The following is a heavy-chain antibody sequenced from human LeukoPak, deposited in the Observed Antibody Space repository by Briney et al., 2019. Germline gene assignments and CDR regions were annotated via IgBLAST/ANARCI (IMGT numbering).Heavy chain of an antibody. CDR2: IYSGGST. Sequence: GRSLRLSCAASGFTVSSNYMSWVRQAPGKGLEWVSVIYSGGSTYYADSVKGRFTISRDNSKNTLYLQMNSLRAEDTAVYYCARDYGVDAFDIWGQGTMVTVSS. CDR1: GFTVSSNY. CDR3: ARDYGVDAFDI. V-gene: IGHV3-66*01. D-gene: IGHD3-10*01. J-gene: IGHJ3*02.